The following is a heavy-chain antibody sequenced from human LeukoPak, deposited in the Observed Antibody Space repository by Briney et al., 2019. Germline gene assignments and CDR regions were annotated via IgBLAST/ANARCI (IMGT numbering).Heavy chain of an antibody. CDR3: ANDRIPDGFYSIDS. CDR1: GFAFRSYG. CDR2: IFGNGAGI. J-gene: IGHJ4*02. D-gene: IGHD3-22*01. V-gene: IGHV3-23*01. Sequence: PGGSLRLSCAVSGFAFRSYGMSWVRQAPGKGLEWISSIFGNGAGINYADSVKGRFTISRDNAQNTLYLQMNSLRAEDTAVYYCANDRIPDGFYSIDSWGQGVLVTVSS.